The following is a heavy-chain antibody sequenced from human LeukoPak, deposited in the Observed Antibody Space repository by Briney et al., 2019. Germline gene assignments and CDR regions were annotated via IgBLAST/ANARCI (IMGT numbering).Heavy chain of an antibody. J-gene: IGHJ4*02. D-gene: IGHD1-26*01. Sequence: ASVKVSCKASGYTFTYYYMHWVRQAPGQGLEWMGIINPSSGSTSYAQKFQGRVTMTRDTSTDASIGTVYMELSRLTSDDTAVYYCARVATFAGSSGSYFAFWGQGTLVTVSS. CDR1: GYTFTYYY. CDR2: INPSSGST. CDR3: ARVATFAGSSGSYFAF. V-gene: IGHV1-46*01.